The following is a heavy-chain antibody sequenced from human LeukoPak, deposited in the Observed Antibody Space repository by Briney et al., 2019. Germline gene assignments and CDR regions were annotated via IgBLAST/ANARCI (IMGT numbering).Heavy chain of an antibody. V-gene: IGHV6-1*01. CDR1: GDSVSSNSAA. CDR2: TYYRSKWYN. D-gene: IGHD6-13*01. CDR3: ARDLIAAAGTRRAFDI. Sequence: SQTLSLTCAISGDSVSSNSAAWNWIRQSPSRGLEWLGRTYYRSKWYNDYAVSVKSRITINPDTSKNQFSLQLNSVTPEDTAVYYCARDLIAAAGTRRAFDIWGQGTMVTVSS. J-gene: IGHJ3*02.